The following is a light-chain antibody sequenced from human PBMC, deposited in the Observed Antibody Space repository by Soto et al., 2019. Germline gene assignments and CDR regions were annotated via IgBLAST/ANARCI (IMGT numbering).Light chain of an antibody. CDR2: DVS. CDR1: NSDVGGYNY. V-gene: IGLV2-11*01. CDR3: CSYAGSYTLV. Sequence: QLVLTQPRSVSGSPGQSVTISCTGTNSDVGGYNYVSWYQQHPGKTPKVMIYDVSKRPSGVPDRFSGSKSGNTASLTISGLQAEDEAEYYCCSYAGSYTLVFGGGTKLTVL. J-gene: IGLJ2*01.